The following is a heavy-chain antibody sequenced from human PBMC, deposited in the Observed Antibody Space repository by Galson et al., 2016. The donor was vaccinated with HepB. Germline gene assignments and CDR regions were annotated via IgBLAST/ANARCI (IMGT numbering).Heavy chain of an antibody. V-gene: IGHV3-23*01. Sequence: SLRLSCAASGFTFSSYWMAWVRQAPGKGLEWVSAISSSGDRVYYAYSVKGRFTISRDNSKNTLYLQMNSLRVEDTATYFCAQRRLGLGNFYFDYWGQGTLVTVSS. CDR3: AQRRLGLGNFYFDY. CDR2: ISSSGDRV. CDR1: GFTFSSYW. J-gene: IGHJ4*02. D-gene: IGHD3-16*01.